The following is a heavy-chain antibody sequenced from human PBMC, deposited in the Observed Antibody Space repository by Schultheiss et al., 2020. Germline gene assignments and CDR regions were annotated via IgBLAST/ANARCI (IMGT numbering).Heavy chain of an antibody. CDR2: INHSGST. Sequence: SQTLSLTCTVSGGSISSSSYYWSWIRQPPGKGLEWIGEINHSGSTNYNPSLKSRVTISVDTSKNQFSLKLSSVTAADTAVYYCARGDVDTAMAVNYYYYYGMDVWGQGTTVTVSS. V-gene: IGHV4-39*07. CDR3: ARGDVDTAMAVNYYYYYGMDV. CDR1: GGSISSSSYY. J-gene: IGHJ6*02. D-gene: IGHD5-18*01.